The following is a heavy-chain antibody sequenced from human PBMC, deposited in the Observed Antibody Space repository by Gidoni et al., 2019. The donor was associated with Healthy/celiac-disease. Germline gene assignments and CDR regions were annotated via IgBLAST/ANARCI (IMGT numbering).Heavy chain of an antibody. J-gene: IGHJ3*02. V-gene: IGHV3-7*03. CDR3: ARDGDINYYDSSGYYSDAFDI. Sequence: EVQLVESGGGLVQPGGSLRLSCAASGFTFSSYWMSWFRQAPGKGLEWVANIKQDGSEKYYVDAVKGRFTISRDNAKNSLYLQMNSLRAEDTAVYYCARDGDINYYDSSGYYSDAFDIWGQGTMVTVSS. D-gene: IGHD3-22*01. CDR1: GFTFSSYW. CDR2: IKQDGSEK.